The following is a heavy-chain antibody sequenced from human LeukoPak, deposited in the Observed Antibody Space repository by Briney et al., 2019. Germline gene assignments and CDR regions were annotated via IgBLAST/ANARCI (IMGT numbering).Heavy chain of an antibody. V-gene: IGHV3-74*01. CDR1: GFTFSSYW. J-gene: IGHJ6*02. Sequence: PGGSLRLSCAASGFTFSSYWMHWVRQAPGKGLVWVSRINSDGSSTSYADSVKGRFTISRDNAKNTLYLQMNSLRAEDTAVYYCARDEAGWYQLPKGGMDVWDQGTTVTVSS. CDR3: ARDEAGWYQLPKGGMDV. D-gene: IGHD2-2*01. CDR2: INSDGSST.